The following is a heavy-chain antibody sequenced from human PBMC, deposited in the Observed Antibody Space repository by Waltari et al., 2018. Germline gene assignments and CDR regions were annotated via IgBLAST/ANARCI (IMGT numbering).Heavy chain of an antibody. V-gene: IGHV3-21*01. J-gene: IGHJ4*02. CDR1: VITFSGNS. Sequence: EVQLVELGGGLVNVGGSLRLSCEASVITFSGNSMNWVRKAPGKGLEWVSSISGDSRFIYYADSVNGRFTISSDDAKNSLYLQMNSLRVEDTAVYYCARDRRGYFDYWGPGTLVSVSS. CDR3: ARDRRGYFDY. CDR2: ISGDSRFI. D-gene: IGHD3-16*01.